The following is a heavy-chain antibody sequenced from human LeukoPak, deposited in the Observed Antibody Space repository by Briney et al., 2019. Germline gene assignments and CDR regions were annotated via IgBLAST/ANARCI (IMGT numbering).Heavy chain of an antibody. CDR2: INPNSGGT. J-gene: IGHJ6*02. CDR3: ARGRKWEPYGMDA. V-gene: IGHV1-2*02. D-gene: IGHD1-26*01. CDR1: GYTFTVYY. Sequence: ASVNVSCKASGYTFTVYYMHWVRQAPGQGLEWMGWINPNSGGTNYAQKFQGRVTMTRDTSISTAYMELSRLRSDDTAVYYCARGRKWEPYGMDAWGQGTTVTVSS.